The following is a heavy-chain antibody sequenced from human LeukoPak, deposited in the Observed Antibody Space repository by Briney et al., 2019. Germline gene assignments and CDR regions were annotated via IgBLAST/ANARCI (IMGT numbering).Heavy chain of an antibody. Sequence: ASVMVSCKASGFTFNHYGIAWVRQAPGQGLEWMGSISAYNGDTKYVEKFQGRPTLTKDTSSSTAYMELRSLRSDDTAVYYCARDFSNTSGFKVVVDFWGQGALVTVSS. J-gene: IGHJ4*02. CDR1: GFTFNHYG. CDR2: ISAYNGDT. CDR3: ARDFSNTSGFKVVVDF. V-gene: IGHV1-18*01. D-gene: IGHD3-22*01.